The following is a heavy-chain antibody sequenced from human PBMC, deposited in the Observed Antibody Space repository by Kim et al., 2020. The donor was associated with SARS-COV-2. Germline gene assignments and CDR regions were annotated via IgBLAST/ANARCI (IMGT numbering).Heavy chain of an antibody. V-gene: IGHV3-23*01. CDR1: GFTFSSYA. J-gene: IGHJ6*02. CDR3: AKDNKGSGSYYKVHYYYGMDV. Sequence: GGSLRLSCAASGFTFSSYAMSWVRQAPGKGLEWVSAISGSGGSTYYADSVKGRFTISRDNSKNTLYLQMNSLRAEDTAVYYCAKDNKGSGSYYKVHYYYGMDVWGQGTTVTVSS. D-gene: IGHD3-10*01. CDR2: ISGSGGST.